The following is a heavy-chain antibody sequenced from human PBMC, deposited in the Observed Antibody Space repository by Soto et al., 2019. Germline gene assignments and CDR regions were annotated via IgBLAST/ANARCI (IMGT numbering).Heavy chain of an antibody. CDR3: AREIILADFWSGYPVDY. D-gene: IGHD3-3*01. Sequence: QVQLVESGGGVVQPGRSLRLSCAASGFTFSSYAMHWVRQAPGKGLEWVAVISYDGSNKYYADSVKGRFTISRDNSKNTLYLQMNSLRAEDTDVYYCAREIILADFWSGYPVDYWGQGTLVTVSS. CDR1: GFTFSSYA. CDR2: ISYDGSNK. J-gene: IGHJ4*02. V-gene: IGHV3-30-3*01.